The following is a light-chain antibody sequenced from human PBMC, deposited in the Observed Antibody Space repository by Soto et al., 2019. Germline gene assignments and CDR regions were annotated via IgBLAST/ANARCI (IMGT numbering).Light chain of an antibody. CDR2: AAS. CDR3: QHRYSSVMYT. J-gene: IGKJ2*01. Sequence: DIQMTQAPSSLSASVGDRVTFTCRASQSIRTYLNWYQQKPWKAPKLLITAASSLHSGVQSRFSGSGSGTEFTLTVSSLQPDDFATYVCQHRYSSVMYTFGQGTKLEIK. V-gene: IGKV1-39*01. CDR1: QSIRTY.